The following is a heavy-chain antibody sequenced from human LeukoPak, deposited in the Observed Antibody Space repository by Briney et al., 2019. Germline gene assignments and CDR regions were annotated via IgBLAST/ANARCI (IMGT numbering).Heavy chain of an antibody. V-gene: IGHV4-59*01. CDR1: GASISGYY. CDR2: IYDSGTT. CDR3: ARTKRVDYFDF. D-gene: IGHD2-15*01. J-gene: IGHJ4*02. Sequence: PSETLSLTCSVPGASISGYYWSWIRQPPGKGLEWIAYIYDSGTTDYNPSLKSRVAISIDTSKNHFSLKLNPVTAADTAVYYCARTKRVDYFDFWGQGTLVTVSS.